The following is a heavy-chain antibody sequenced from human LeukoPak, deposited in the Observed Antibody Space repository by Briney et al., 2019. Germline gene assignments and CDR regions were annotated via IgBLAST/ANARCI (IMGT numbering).Heavy chain of an antibody. D-gene: IGHD6-19*01. CDR3: ARGRHSSG. J-gene: IGHJ4*02. CDR1: GFTFSSYE. Sequence: GGSLRLSCAASGFTFSSYEMNWVRQAPGKELEWVSYISSDGYTMYYADSVKGRFTISRDNAKNSLSLQVNSLRAEDTAVYYCARGRHSSGWGEGTLVTVSS. CDR2: ISSDGYTM. V-gene: IGHV3-48*03.